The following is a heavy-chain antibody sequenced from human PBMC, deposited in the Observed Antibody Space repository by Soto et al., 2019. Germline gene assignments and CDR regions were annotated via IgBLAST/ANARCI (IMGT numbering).Heavy chain of an antibody. CDR3: ARLFDSSGWYDY. Sequence: ESLKISCKGSGYSFTSYWIGWERQMPGKGLERMGIIYPGDSDTRYSPSFQGQVTISADKSITTTYLQWSSLKASDTAIYYCARLFDSSGWYDYWGQGTLVTVSS. J-gene: IGHJ4*02. CDR2: IYPGDSDT. V-gene: IGHV5-51*01. D-gene: IGHD6-19*01. CDR1: GYSFTSYW.